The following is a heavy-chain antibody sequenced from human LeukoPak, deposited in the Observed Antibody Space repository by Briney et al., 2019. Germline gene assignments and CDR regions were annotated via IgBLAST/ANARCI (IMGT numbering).Heavy chain of an antibody. V-gene: IGHV1-46*01. CDR1: GYTFTSYY. Sequence: ASVKVSCKASGYTFTSYYMHWVRQAPGQGLEWMGIINPSGGSTSYAQKFQGRVTMTRDTSTSTVYMELSSLRSEDTAVYYCARDGGGVDCGGDCRQNYYYYYGMDVWGQGTTVTVSS. D-gene: IGHD2-21*02. CDR3: ARDGGGVDCGGDCRQNYYYYYGMDV. J-gene: IGHJ6*02. CDR2: INPSGGST.